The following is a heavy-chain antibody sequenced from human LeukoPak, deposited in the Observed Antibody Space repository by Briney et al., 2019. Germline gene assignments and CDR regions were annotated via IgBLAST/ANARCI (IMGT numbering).Heavy chain of an antibody. CDR3: ARIAAAGTHWFDP. V-gene: IGHV1-69*13. J-gene: IGHJ5*02. Sequence: ASVKVSCKASGYTFTSYGISWVRQAPGQGLEWMGGIIPIFGTANYAQKFQGRVTITADESTSTAYMELSSLRSEDTAVYYCARIAAAGTHWFDPWGQGTLVTVSS. CDR1: GYTFTSYG. CDR2: IIPIFGTA. D-gene: IGHD6-13*01.